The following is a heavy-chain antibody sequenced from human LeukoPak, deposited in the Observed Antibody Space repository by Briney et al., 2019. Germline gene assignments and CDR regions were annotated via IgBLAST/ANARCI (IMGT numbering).Heavy chain of an antibody. J-gene: IGHJ4*02. CDR2: IYTSGNT. Sequence: PSQTLSLTCTVPGASISSGSYYWSWIRQPAGRGLEWIGHIYTSGNTNYNPSLKSRVTISVDTSKNQFSLRLSSVTAADTAVYYCARDAKYQLPTYWGQGTLVSVSS. D-gene: IGHD2-2*01. CDR1: GASISSGSYY. CDR3: ARDAKYQLPTY. V-gene: IGHV4-61*09.